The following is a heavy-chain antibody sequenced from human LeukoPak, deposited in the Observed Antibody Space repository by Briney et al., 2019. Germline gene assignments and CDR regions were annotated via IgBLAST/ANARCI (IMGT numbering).Heavy chain of an antibody. V-gene: IGHV1-46*01. Sequence: ASVKVSCKASGYTFTSYYMHWVRQAPGQGLERMGIINPSGGSTSYAQKFQSRVTMTRDTSTSTVYMELSSLRSEDTAVYYCARDEYNGAGKLDYWGQGTLVTVSS. CDR3: ARDEYNGAGKLDY. J-gene: IGHJ4*02. CDR2: INPSGGST. CDR1: GYTFTSYY. D-gene: IGHD5-12*01.